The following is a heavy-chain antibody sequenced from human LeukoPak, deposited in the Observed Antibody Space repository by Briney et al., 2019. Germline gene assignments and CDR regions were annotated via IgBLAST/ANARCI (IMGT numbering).Heavy chain of an antibody. J-gene: IGHJ3*02. D-gene: IGHD3-9*01. Sequence: ASVKVSCKASGYTFTSYAMNWVRQAPGQGLEWMGWINTNTGNPTYAQGFTGRFVFSLDTSVSTAYLQISSLKAEDTAVYYCARVLTGYYKGAFDIWGQGTMVTVSS. V-gene: IGHV7-4-1*02. CDR2: INTNTGNP. CDR1: GYTFTSYA. CDR3: ARVLTGYYKGAFDI.